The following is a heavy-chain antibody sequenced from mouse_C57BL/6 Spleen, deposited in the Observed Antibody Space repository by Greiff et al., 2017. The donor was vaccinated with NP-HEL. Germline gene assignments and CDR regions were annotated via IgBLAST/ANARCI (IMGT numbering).Heavy chain of an antibody. Sequence: QVQLQQSGAELVRPGASVKLSCKASGYTFTDYYINWVKQRPGQGLEWIARIYPGSGNTYYNEKFKGKATLTAEKSSSTAYMQLSSLTSEDSAVYFCARSGSSYVGWFAYWGQGTLVTVSA. J-gene: IGHJ3*01. CDR1: GYTFTDYY. CDR2: IYPGSGNT. CDR3: ARSGSSYVGWFAY. V-gene: IGHV1-76*01. D-gene: IGHD1-1*01.